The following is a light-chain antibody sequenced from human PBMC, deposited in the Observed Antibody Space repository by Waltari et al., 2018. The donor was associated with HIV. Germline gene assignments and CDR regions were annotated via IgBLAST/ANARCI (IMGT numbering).Light chain of an antibody. J-gene: IGLJ2*01. Sequence: QSVLTQPPSASGTPGQRVTISCSGRNSNHGSNSVNWYQQVPGTAPKLLIYSNNQRPSGVPDRFSGSKSGNSASLAISGLRSEDEADYYCAAWDDSRNGEVIFGGGTKLTVL. CDR2: SNN. CDR3: AAWDDSRNGEVI. V-gene: IGLV1-44*01. CDR1: NSNHGSNS.